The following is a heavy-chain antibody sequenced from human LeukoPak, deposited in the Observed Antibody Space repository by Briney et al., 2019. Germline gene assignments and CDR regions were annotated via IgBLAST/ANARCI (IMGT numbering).Heavy chain of an antibody. V-gene: IGHV3-23*01. Sequence: GGSLRLSCAASGFPLSSYAMSWVRQGPGKGLEWVAATSSSDPGTYHADSVKGRFTISRDNAKNSLYLQMNSLRAEDTAVYYCARDSYDSSGYYYLYYYYYMDVWGKGTTVTISS. CDR1: GFPLSSYA. D-gene: IGHD3-22*01. J-gene: IGHJ6*03. CDR3: ARDSYDSSGYYYLYYYYYMDV. CDR2: TSSSDPGT.